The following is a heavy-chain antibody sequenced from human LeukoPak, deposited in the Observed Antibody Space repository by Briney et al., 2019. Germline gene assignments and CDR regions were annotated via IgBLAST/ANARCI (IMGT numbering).Heavy chain of an antibody. Sequence: ASVKVSCKASGYTFTSYGISWVRQAPGQGLEWMGWMNPNSGNTGYAQKFQGRVTITRNTSISTAYMELSSLRSEDTAVYYCARVDGAKAAMNYYYYMDVWGKGTTVTVSS. CDR1: GYTFTSYG. CDR2: MNPNSGNT. V-gene: IGHV1-8*03. J-gene: IGHJ6*03. CDR3: ARVDGAKAAMNYYYYMDV. D-gene: IGHD2-2*01.